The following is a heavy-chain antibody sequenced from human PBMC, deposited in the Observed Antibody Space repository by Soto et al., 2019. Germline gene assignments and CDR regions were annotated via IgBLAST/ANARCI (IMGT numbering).Heavy chain of an antibody. CDR2: IYPGDSDT. Sequence: PGESLKISCQGSGYSFTSYWIGWVRQMPGKGLEWMGIIYPGDSDTRYSPSFQGQVTISADKSISTAYLQWGSLKASDTAMYYCASQEMATKNVDAFDIWGQGTMVTVSS. D-gene: IGHD5-12*01. CDR3: ASQEMATKNVDAFDI. CDR1: GYSFTSYW. V-gene: IGHV5-51*01. J-gene: IGHJ3*02.